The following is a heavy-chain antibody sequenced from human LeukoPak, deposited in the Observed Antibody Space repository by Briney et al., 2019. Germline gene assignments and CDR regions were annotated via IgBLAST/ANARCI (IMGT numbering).Heavy chain of an antibody. CDR2: ISSSSSYI. D-gene: IGHD2-2*01. J-gene: IGHJ4*02. CDR3: ARDPSSTSGYFDY. V-gene: IGHV3-21*01. CDR1: GFTFSSYS. Sequence: GGSLRLSCAASGFTFSSYSMNWVRQAPGKGLEWVSSISSSSSYIYYADSVKGRFTISRDNAKNSLYLQMNSLRAEDTAVYYCARDPSSTSGYFDYWGQGTLVIVSS.